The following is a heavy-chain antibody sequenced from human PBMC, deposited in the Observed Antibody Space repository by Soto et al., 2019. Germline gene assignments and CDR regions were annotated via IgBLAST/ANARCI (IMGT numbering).Heavy chain of an antibody. D-gene: IGHD6-13*01. J-gene: IGHJ4*02. CDR2: IDWDDDK. V-gene: IGHV2-70*11. CDR1: GFSLSTSGMC. Sequence: SGPTLVNPTQTLTLTCTFSGFSLSTSGMCVSWIRQPPGKALEWLARIDWDDDKYYSTSLKTRLTISKDTSKNQVVLTMTNMDPVDTATYYCARTLASSSWSYFDYWGQGTLVTVSS. CDR3: ARTLASSSWSYFDY.